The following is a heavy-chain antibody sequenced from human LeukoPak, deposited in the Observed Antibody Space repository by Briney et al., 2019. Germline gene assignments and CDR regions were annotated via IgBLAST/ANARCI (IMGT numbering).Heavy chain of an antibody. CDR3: ARSVLSYCSGGSCYFNWFDP. CDR2: IYYSGST. J-gene: IGHJ5*02. D-gene: IGHD2-15*01. CDR1: GGSISSSSYY. Sequence: SETLSLTCTVSGGSISSSSYYWGWIRQPPGKGLEWIGSIYYSGSTYYNPPLKSRVTISVDTSKNQFSLKLSSVTAADTAAYYCARSVLSYCSGGSCYFNWFDPWGQGTLVTVSS. V-gene: IGHV4-39*01.